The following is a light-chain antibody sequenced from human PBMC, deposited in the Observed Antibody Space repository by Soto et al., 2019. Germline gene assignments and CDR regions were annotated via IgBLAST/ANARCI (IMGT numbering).Light chain of an antibody. J-gene: IGLJ2*01. CDR3: AAWDASLKGVV. CDR2: GNN. Sequence: QSVLTQPPSASGTPGQRVTISCSGSSSDIGSNTVNWYQQLPGTAPKLLIYGNNQRPSGVPDRFSGSKSGTSASLAISGLQSEDEADYYCAAWDASLKGVVFGGGTKLTVL. V-gene: IGLV1-44*01. CDR1: SSDIGSNT.